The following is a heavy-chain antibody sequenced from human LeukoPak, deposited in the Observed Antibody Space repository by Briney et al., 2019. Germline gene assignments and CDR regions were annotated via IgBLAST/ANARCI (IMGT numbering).Heavy chain of an antibody. CDR3: ARNLNIAAAGTNGY. V-gene: IGHV3-21*01. CDR1: GFVVSSNY. Sequence: PGGSLRLSCAASGFVVSSNYMNWVRQAPGKGLEWVSSISSSSSYIYYADSVKGRFTISRDNAKNSLYLQMNSLRAEDTAVYYCARNLNIAAAGTNGYWGQGTLVTVSS. J-gene: IGHJ4*02. D-gene: IGHD6-13*01. CDR2: ISSSSSYI.